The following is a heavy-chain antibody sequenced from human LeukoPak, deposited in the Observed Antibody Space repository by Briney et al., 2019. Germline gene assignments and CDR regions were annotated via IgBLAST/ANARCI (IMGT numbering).Heavy chain of an antibody. Sequence: SVKVSCKASGGTFSRYAISWVRQAPGQGPEWMGGIIPIFGTANYAQKFQGRVTITTDESTSTAYMELSSLRSEDTAVYYCATSPRQLRFLEWLKAFDIWGQGTMVTVSS. D-gene: IGHD3-3*01. CDR1: GGTFSRYA. J-gene: IGHJ3*02. CDR3: ATSPRQLRFLEWLKAFDI. CDR2: IIPIFGTA. V-gene: IGHV1-69*05.